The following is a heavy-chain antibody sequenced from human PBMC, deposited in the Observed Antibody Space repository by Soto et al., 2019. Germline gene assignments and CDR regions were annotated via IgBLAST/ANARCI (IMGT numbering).Heavy chain of an antibody. D-gene: IGHD6-13*01. V-gene: IGHV4-59*08. CDR1: GCSISSYY. CDR3: ARITPPGSSSWYTAWDFDL. Sequence: QVQLQESGPGLVKPSETLSLTCTVPGCSISSYYWSWIRQPPGQGLEWIGYIYYSVSTNYNPSLKSRVSISVDTSKHQFPLELNSVTAADTAVYYWARITPPGSSSWYTAWDFDLWVRGTLVTVSS. J-gene: IGHJ2*01. CDR2: IYYSVST.